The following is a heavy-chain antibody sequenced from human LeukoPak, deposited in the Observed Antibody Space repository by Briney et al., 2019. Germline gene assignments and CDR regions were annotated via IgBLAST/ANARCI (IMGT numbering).Heavy chain of an antibody. J-gene: IGHJ4*02. D-gene: IGHD1-26*01. CDR1: GGSFSGYY. CDR2: VDHSGKT. Sequence: SETLSLTCAVYGGSFSGYYWGWVRQPPGRELEWIGEVDHSGKTKYNPSLKSRLTISVDTSKNQFSLKVSSVTAADTAVYYCARDPQYSGSYYVDYWGQGTLVTVSS. V-gene: IGHV4-34*01. CDR3: ARDPQYSGSYYVDY.